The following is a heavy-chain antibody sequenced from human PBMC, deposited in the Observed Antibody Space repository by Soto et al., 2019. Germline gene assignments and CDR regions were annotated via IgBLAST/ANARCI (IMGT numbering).Heavy chain of an antibody. CDR3: ARDDCSGGSCCFPLYNWFDP. D-gene: IGHD2-15*01. CDR2: IDPSDSYT. V-gene: IGHV5-10-1*01. CDR1: GYSFTSYA. Sequence: GESLKISCKGSGYSFTSYAISWVRQMPGKGLEWMGRIDPSDSYTNYSPSFQGHVTISADKSISTAYLQWSILKASDTARYYCARDDCSGGSCCFPLYNWFDPWGQGTLVTVSS. J-gene: IGHJ5*02.